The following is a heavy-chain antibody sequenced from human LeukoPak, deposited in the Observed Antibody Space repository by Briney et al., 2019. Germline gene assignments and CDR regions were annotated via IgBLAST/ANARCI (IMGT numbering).Heavy chain of an antibody. CDR1: GFTFSSYN. CDR2: ISSSSSYI. CDR3: ARVGYYDSSGYLDY. J-gene: IGHJ4*02. V-gene: IGHV3-21*01. Sequence: GGSLRLSCAASGFTFSSYNMNWVRQAPGKGLEWVSYISSSSSYIYYADSVKGRFTISRDNSKNTLYLQMNSLRAEDTAVYYCARVGYYDSSGYLDYLGPGTLVTVSS. D-gene: IGHD3-22*01.